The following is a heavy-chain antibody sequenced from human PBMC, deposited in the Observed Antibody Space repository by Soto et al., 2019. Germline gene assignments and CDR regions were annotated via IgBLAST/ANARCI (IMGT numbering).Heavy chain of an antibody. CDR2: IYSGGST. Sequence: GGSLRLSCAASGFTVSSNYMSWVRQAPGKGLEWVSVIYSGGSTYYADSVKGRFTISRDNSKNTLYLQMNSLRAEDTAVYYCAKNYYDSSGYDYWGQGTLVTVSS. CDR3: AKNYYDSSGYDY. J-gene: IGHJ4*02. V-gene: IGHV3-53*01. D-gene: IGHD3-22*01. CDR1: GFTVSSNY.